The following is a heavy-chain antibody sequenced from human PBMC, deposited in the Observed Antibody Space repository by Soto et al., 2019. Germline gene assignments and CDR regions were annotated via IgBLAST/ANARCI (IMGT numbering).Heavy chain of an antibody. Sequence: PWETLSLTCAFYVVSFSDYYWTCIRQPPGKWLEWIGEINHSGSTNYNPSLKSRVTISVDTSKKQFSLKLRSVTAADTAVYQCARGDYDDNRGFLKKNHAFDSLAQGTMGIVS. CDR2: INHSGST. D-gene: IGHD3-22*01. V-gene: IGHV4-34*01. J-gene: IGHJ3*02. CDR3: ARGDYDDNRGFLKKNHAFDS. CDR1: VVSFSDYY.